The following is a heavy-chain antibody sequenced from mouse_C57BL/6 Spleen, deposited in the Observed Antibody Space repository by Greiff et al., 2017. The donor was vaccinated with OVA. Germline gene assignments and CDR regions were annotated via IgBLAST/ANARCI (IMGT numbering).Heavy chain of an antibody. Sequence: QVQLQQSGAELVRPGTSVKVSCKASGYPFTNYLISWVKQRPGHGLEWIGEINPGSGGTNYPQKFKGQVTLTADKSYSTAYMQLSSLTSEDAAVYFCARSGHDDRGQGTTLTGSS. D-gene: IGHD4-1*01. CDR3: ARSGHDD. V-gene: IGHV1-54*01. CDR2: INPGSGGT. CDR1: GYPFTNYL. J-gene: IGHJ2*01.